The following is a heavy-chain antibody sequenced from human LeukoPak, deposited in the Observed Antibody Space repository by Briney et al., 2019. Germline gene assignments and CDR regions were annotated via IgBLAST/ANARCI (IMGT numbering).Heavy chain of an antibody. V-gene: IGHV3-74*01. CDR2: INTDGSST. CDR3: ASSIAVAGRRDY. J-gene: IGHJ4*02. D-gene: IGHD6-19*01. CDR1: GFTFSSYW. Sequence: GGSLRLSCAASGFTFSSYWMHWVRQAPGKGLVWVSRINTDGSSTSYADSVKGRFTISRDNAKNTLYLQMNSLRAEDTAVYYCASSIAVAGRRDYWGQGTLVTVSS.